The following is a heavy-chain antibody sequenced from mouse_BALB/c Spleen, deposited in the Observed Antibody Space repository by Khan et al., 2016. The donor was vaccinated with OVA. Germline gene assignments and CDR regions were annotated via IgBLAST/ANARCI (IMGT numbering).Heavy chain of an antibody. Sequence: VQLQQSGPELVRPGASVKISCKASGYSFTGYFMNWVMQSHGKSLEWIGRINPHIGETFYNPRFKDKATLTVDESSSTAHMELRSLASEDSADYYCTRNYRSDFDYWGQGTTLTVSS. CDR1: GYSFTGYF. V-gene: IGHV1-20*02. D-gene: IGHD1-1*01. J-gene: IGHJ2*01. CDR2: INPHIGET. CDR3: TRNYRSDFDY.